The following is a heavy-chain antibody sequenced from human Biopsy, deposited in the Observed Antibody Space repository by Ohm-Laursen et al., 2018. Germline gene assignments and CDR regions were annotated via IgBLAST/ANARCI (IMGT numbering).Heavy chain of an antibody. CDR1: GFTLSGYT. D-gene: IGHD3-22*01. Sequence: GSLRLSCTASGFTLSGYTMNWVRQAPGKGLEWVSVIDSGGYTHYTDSVKGRFTISRDNSKNTLYLQMNNLSAEDTAVYYCARSTYYYESSGTRRGLDIWGQGTMVTVSS. CDR3: ARSTYYYESSGTRRGLDI. V-gene: IGHV3-53*01. CDR2: IDSGGYT. J-gene: IGHJ3*02.